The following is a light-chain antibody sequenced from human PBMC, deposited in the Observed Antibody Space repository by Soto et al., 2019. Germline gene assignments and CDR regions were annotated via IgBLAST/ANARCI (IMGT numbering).Light chain of an antibody. Sequence: EIVMTQSPATLSVSPGERATLSCRASQSVSSNLAWYQQKPAQAPRLLIYGASTRATGIPARFSGSGSWTEFTPTISSLQSDDVLVYYCQQYNNWPPWTFGQGTKVEIK. CDR3: QQYNNWPPWT. J-gene: IGKJ1*01. CDR1: QSVSSN. CDR2: GAS. V-gene: IGKV3-15*01.